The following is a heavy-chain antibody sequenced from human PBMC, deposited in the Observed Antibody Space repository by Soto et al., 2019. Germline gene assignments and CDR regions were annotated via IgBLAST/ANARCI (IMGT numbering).Heavy chain of an antibody. Sequence: QMHLVESGGGLVKPGGSLRLSCEASGFTFSNHYMAWIRQAPGKGLEWVSYISTSGTSTFYADSVKGRFTISRDNAKDSQFLQMNSLRVDDTAVYFCARDGVLFRAGFDSWGQGTLVTVAS. CDR2: ISTSGTST. CDR3: ARDGVLFRAGFDS. D-gene: IGHD3-3*01. V-gene: IGHV3-11*01. J-gene: IGHJ4*02. CDR1: GFTFSNHY.